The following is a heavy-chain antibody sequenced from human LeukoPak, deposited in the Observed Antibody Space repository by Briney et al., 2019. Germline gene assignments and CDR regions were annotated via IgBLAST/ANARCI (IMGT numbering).Heavy chain of an antibody. Sequence: GGSLRLSCAASGFTFDDYAMHWVRQAPGKGLEWVSGISWNSGSIGYADSVKGRFTISRDNAKNSLYLQMNSLRAEDTALYYCAKGGTESTLCPLDYWGQGTLVTVSS. CDR1: GFTFDDYA. D-gene: IGHD2/OR15-2a*01. CDR3: AKGGTESTLCPLDY. V-gene: IGHV3-9*01. CDR2: ISWNSGSI. J-gene: IGHJ4*02.